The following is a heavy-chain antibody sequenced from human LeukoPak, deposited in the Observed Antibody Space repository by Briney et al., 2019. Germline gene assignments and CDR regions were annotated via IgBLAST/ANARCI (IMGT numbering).Heavy chain of an antibody. D-gene: IGHD3-9*01. V-gene: IGHV3-23*01. Sequence: QPGGPLRLSCAASGFIFNNYGMNWVRQAPGKGLEWVSAISGSGGSTYYADSVKGRFTISRDNSKNTLYLQMNSLRAEDTAVYYCAKTHDILTGFYPLGVVQKDYWGQGTLVTVSS. CDR3: AKTHDILTGFYPLGVVQKDY. J-gene: IGHJ4*02. CDR2: ISGSGGST. CDR1: GFIFNNYG.